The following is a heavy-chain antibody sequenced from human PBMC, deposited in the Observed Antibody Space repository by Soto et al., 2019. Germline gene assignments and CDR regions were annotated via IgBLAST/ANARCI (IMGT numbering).Heavy chain of an antibody. D-gene: IGHD2-2*01. V-gene: IGHV4-31*03. J-gene: IGHJ5*02. CDR1: GGSISSGGYY. Sequence: PSETLSLTCTVSGGSISSGGYYWSWIRQHPGKGLEWIGYIYYSGSTYYNPSLKSRLTISVDTSKNHFSLKLSSVTAADTAVYYCARAIVVVPAAYNWFDPWGRGTLVTVSS. CDR2: IYYSGST. CDR3: ARAIVVVPAAYNWFDP.